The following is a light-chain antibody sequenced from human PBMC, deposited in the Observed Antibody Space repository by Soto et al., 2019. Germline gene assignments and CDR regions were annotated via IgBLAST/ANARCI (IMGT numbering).Light chain of an antibody. Sequence: QSALTQPPSASGSPGQSVTISCTGTSSDVGGYNSVSWYQQHPGKAPKLMIYGVSTRPSGVPDRFSGSKSGNTASMTVSGRQAGDEADYYCSSYAVRNHAVVFGGGTKLTVL. CDR2: GVS. J-gene: IGLJ2*01. CDR3: SSYAVRNHAVV. V-gene: IGLV2-8*01. CDR1: SSDVGGYNS.